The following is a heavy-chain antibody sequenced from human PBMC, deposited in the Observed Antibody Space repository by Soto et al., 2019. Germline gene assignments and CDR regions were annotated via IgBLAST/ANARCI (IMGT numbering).Heavy chain of an antibody. CDR2: IIPIFGTA. CDR1: GGTFSSYA. J-gene: IGHJ6*02. V-gene: IGHV1-69*12. Sequence: QVQLVQSGAEVKKSGSSVKVSCKASGGTFSSYAISWVRQAPGQGLEWMGGIIPIFGTANYAQKFQGRVTITADESTSTAYMELSSLRSEDTAVYYCARGGDIVLMVYADYYYYGMDVWGQGTTVTVSS. CDR3: ARGGDIVLMVYADYYYYGMDV. D-gene: IGHD2-8*01.